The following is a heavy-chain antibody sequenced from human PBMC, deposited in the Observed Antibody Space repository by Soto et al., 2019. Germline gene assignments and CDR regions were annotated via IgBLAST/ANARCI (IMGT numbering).Heavy chain of an antibody. Sequence: GGSLRLSCAASGFSFSNFAMSWVRQAPGKGLEWVSSIGGGSEKIYYSDSVKGRFTISRDNSKNTLYLQMNSLRAEDTAVYYCARDGSGDCSSTSCYPPRYYYYGMDVWGQGTTVTVSS. J-gene: IGHJ6*02. CDR2: IGGGSEKI. CDR3: ARDGSGDCSSTSCYPPRYYYYGMDV. V-gene: IGHV3-23*01. CDR1: GFSFSNFA. D-gene: IGHD2-2*01.